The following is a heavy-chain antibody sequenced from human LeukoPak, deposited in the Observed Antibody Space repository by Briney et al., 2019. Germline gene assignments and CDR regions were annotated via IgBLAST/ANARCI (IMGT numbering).Heavy chain of an antibody. V-gene: IGHV3-30*01. CDR2: ISYDGSNK. CDR3: ARERSVLLSPSLYYYYMDV. CDR1: GFTFSSYA. J-gene: IGHJ6*03. D-gene: IGHD2/OR15-2a*01. Sequence: PGRSLRLSCAASGFTFSSYAMHWVRQAPGKGVEGVAVISYDGSNKYYADSVKGRFTIPRDNSKNTLYLQMNSLRAEDTAVYYCARERSVLLSPSLYYYYMDVWGKGTTVTVSS.